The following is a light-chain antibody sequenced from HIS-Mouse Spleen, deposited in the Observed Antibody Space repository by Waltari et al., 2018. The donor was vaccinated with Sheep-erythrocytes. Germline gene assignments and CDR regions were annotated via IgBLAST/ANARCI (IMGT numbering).Light chain of an antibody. CDR2: DAS. J-gene: IGKJ2*01. CDR3: QQRSSWPPYT. Sequence: EIVLTQSPATLSLSPGERATPSCRASQSVSSYLAWYQQKPGQAPRLLIYDASNRATGIPDRFSGSGSGTDFTLTISSLEPEDFAVYYCQQRSSWPPYTFGQGTKLEIK. CDR1: QSVSSY. V-gene: IGKV3-11*01.